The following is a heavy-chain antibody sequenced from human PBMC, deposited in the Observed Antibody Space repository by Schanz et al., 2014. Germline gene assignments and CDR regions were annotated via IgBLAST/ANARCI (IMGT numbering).Heavy chain of an antibody. J-gene: IGHJ4*02. CDR3: ARDKGGYYPFDY. Sequence: EVQLVESGGGLVQPGGSLRLSCAASGFTFSTYWMSWVRQAPWKGLEWVANIKQDESERSYVDSVKGRFTISRDNAKNSLYLQMNSLRAEDTAVYYCARDKGGYYPFDYWGQGTLVTVSS. CDR1: GFTFSTYW. D-gene: IGHD3-3*01. V-gene: IGHV3-7*01. CDR2: IKQDESER.